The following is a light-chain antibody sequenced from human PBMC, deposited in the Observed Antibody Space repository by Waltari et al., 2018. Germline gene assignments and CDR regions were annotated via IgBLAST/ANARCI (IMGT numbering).Light chain of an antibody. CDR1: QSLVHSDGNTH. CDR3: MQGTHSPYT. CDR2: RGS. J-gene: IGKJ2*01. Sequence: DVVMTQSPLSLPVTLGQPASISCKSSQSLVHSDGNTHLNWFQQRQGQSPRRLIYRGSNRDSGGPDRFSGSGSDTDFTLKISRVEAGDVGVYYCMQGTHSPYTFGQGTKLDIK. V-gene: IGKV2-30*02.